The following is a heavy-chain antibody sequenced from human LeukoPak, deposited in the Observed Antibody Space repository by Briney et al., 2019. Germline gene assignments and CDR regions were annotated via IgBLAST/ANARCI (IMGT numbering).Heavy chain of an antibody. Sequence: GGSLRLSCAASGFTFSTYWMSWVRRAPGKGLEWVAYIKEDGSEKYYVDSVKGRFTISRDNAKNSLFLQLSSLTAEDTAVYHCARDRSGTSGVISLLDYWGQGTLVTVSS. CDR1: GFTFSTYW. J-gene: IGHJ4*02. CDR2: IKEDGSEK. V-gene: IGHV3-7*01. CDR3: ARDRSGTSGVISLLDY. D-gene: IGHD3-3*01.